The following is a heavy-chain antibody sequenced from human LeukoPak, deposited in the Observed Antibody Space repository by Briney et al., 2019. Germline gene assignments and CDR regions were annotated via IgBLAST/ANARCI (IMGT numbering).Heavy chain of an antibody. Sequence: SQTLSLTCAISGDSVSTNSAAWHWLRQSLSRGLEWLGRTYYRSKYYFDYAVSVKSLITINPDTSKNQFSLQLSSVTPEDTAVYYCARERLHDYSRTLDYWGQGTLVTVSS. CDR3: ARERLHDYSRTLDY. D-gene: IGHD4-11*01. CDR2: TYYRSKYYF. CDR1: GDSVSTNSAA. J-gene: IGHJ4*02. V-gene: IGHV6-1*01.